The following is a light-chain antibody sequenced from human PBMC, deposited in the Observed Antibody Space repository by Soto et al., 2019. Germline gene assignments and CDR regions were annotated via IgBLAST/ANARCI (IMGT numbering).Light chain of an antibody. J-gene: IGKJ5*01. CDR3: QQTYSTPIT. CDR2: GAS. CDR1: QIIVTY. V-gene: IGKV1-39*01. Sequence: DIQMTQSPSSLSASVGDRVTITCRASQIIVTYLSWYQQRPGKAPTLLIYGASTLQRGVPSRFSGSGSGTDFTLTINSLQPEDSATYYCQQTYSTPITFGRGTRLEIK.